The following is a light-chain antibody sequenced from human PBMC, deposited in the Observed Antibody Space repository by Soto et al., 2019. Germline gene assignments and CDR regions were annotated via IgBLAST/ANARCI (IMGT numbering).Light chain of an antibody. J-gene: IGKJ1*01. CDR3: HQYGSSPST. Sequence: EIMLTQSPGTLSLSPGERATLSCRASQSVSNSFLAWYQQKPGQGPRLLIYGASSRATGIPDRVSGSGSGTGFTLTISRQEPEDFAVYYCHQYGSSPSTFGQGTKVDIK. V-gene: IGKV3-20*01. CDR2: GAS. CDR1: QSVSNSF.